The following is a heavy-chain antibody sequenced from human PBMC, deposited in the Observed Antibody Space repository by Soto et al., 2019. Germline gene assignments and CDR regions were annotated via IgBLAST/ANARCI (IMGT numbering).Heavy chain of an antibody. V-gene: IGHV3-33*01. Sequence: GGSLRLSCAASGFTFSSYGMHWVRQAPGKGLEWVAVIWYDGSNKYYADSVKGRFTISRDNSKNTLYLQMNSLRAEDTAVYYCARTYSSSWYLLGLDYWGQGTLVTVSS. CDR2: IWYDGSNK. CDR3: ARTYSSSWYLLGLDY. CDR1: GFTFSSYG. D-gene: IGHD6-13*01. J-gene: IGHJ4*02.